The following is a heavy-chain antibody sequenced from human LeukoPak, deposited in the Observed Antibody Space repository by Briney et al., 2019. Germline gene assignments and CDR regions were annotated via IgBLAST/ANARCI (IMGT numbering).Heavy chain of an antibody. Sequence: GGSLTLSCAASGFTFSSYAMSWVRQAPGKGLEWVSAISGSGGSTYYADSVKGRFTISRDNSKNTLYLQMNSLRAEDTAVYYCAKFSSSGSSGYYPTPFDYWGQGTLVTVSS. CDR1: GFTFSSYA. CDR3: AKFSSSGSSGYYPTPFDY. D-gene: IGHD3-22*01. J-gene: IGHJ4*02. V-gene: IGHV3-23*01. CDR2: ISGSGGST.